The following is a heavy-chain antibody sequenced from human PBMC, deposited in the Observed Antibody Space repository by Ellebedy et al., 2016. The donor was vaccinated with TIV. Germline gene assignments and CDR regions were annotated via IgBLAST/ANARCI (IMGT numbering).Heavy chain of an antibody. J-gene: IGHJ4*02. D-gene: IGHD4-17*01. CDR1: GYSFTSYW. Sequence: GESLKISCKGSGYSFTSYWISWVRQMPGKGLEWMGRIDPSDSYTNYSPSFQGQVTISADKSINTAYLQWSSLKASDSAIYYCAKADGDYYFDYWGQGTLVTISS. V-gene: IGHV5-10-1*04. CDR2: IDPSDSYT. CDR3: AKADGDYYFDY.